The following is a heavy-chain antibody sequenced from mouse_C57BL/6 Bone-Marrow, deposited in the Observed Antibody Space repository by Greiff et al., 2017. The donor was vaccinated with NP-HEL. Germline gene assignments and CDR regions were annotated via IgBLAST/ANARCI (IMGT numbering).Heavy chain of an antibody. CDR1: GYTFTSYG. CDR2: IYPRSGNT. V-gene: IGHV1-81*01. J-gene: IGHJ3*01. Sequence: QVQLKESGAELARPGASVKLSCKASGYTFTSYGISWVKQRTGQGLEWIGEIYPRSGNTYYNEKFKGKATLTADKSSSTAYMELRSLTSEDSAVYCCARFYYYGSSSAWFAYWGQGTLVTVSA. D-gene: IGHD1-1*01. CDR3: ARFYYYGSSSAWFAY.